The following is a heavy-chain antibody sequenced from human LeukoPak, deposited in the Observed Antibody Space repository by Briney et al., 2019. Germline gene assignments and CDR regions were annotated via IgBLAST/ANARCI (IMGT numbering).Heavy chain of an antibody. J-gene: IGHJ4*02. CDR3: ARDRELGY. CDR1: GGSISSGGYS. D-gene: IGHD3-10*01. CDR2: IYGGGST. Sequence: TSETLSLTCAVSGGSISSGGYSWSWIRQPPGKGLEWIGYIYGGGSTNYNPSLKSRVTISIDTSKNQFSLRLSSVTAADTAVYYCARDRELGYWGQGALVTVSS. V-gene: IGHV4-61*08.